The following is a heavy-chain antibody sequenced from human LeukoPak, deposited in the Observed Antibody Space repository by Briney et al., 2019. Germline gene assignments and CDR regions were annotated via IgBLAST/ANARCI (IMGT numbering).Heavy chain of an antibody. Sequence: SETLSLTCTVSGGSISDYYWSWLRQPPGKGLEWIGYFYYSGTSRYNPSLKSRVTFSADTSENQFPLKLTSVTAADTAVYYCARHYYGDVYYFDFWGQGTLVTVSS. V-gene: IGHV4-59*08. D-gene: IGHD3-16*01. J-gene: IGHJ4*02. CDR2: FYYSGTS. CDR3: ARHYYGDVYYFDF. CDR1: GGSISDYY.